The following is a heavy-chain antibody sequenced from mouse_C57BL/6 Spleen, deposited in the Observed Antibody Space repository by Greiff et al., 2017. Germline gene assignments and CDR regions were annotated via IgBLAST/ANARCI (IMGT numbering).Heavy chain of an antibody. J-gene: IGHJ1*03. V-gene: IGHV5-4*03. CDR1: GFTFSSYA. Sequence: EVKVVESGGGLVKPGGSLKLSCAASGFTFSSYAMSWVRQTPEQRLEWVATISDGGSYTYYPDNVKGRFTISRDNAKNDLYLQMSHLKSEDTAIYYCARGYYSNYGGYFDVWGTGTTVTVSS. CDR2: ISDGGSYT. D-gene: IGHD2-5*01. CDR3: ARGYYSNYGGYFDV.